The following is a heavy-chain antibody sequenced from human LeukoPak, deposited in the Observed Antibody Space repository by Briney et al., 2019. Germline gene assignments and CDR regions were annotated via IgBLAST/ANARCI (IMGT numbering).Heavy chain of an antibody. CDR3: ARTRDGVTNFDN. J-gene: IGHJ4*02. D-gene: IGHD5-18*01. CDR1: ACTISDYY. Sequence: GGSLRLSCAASACTISDYYMNWIRQPTAKGLVGVSHISSVSSYTNHVDSVKGRFTISRDNAKETLYLQMNSLRAEDTAVYYCARTRDGVTNFDNWGQGTLVSVSS. CDR2: ISSVSSYT. V-gene: IGHV3-11*06.